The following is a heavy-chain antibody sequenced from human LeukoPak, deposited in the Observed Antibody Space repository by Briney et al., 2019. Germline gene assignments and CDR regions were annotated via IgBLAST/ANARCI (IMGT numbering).Heavy chain of an antibody. D-gene: IGHD4-17*01. CDR2: IIPLLAIA. CDR1: GGTFSSSL. J-gene: IGHJ4*02. Sequence: ASVKVSCKASGGTFSSSLITWVRQAPGQGLEWMGRIIPLLAIANYAQKFQGRVTITADKSTKTAYIELISQMSKNRAVYYGARDYGNVTIVTNFDFWGQGTLVTVS. CDR3: ARDYGNVTIVTNFDF. V-gene: IGHV1-69*04.